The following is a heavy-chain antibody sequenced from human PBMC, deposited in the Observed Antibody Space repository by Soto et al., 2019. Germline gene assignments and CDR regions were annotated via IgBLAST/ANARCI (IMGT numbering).Heavy chain of an antibody. D-gene: IGHD3-3*01. V-gene: IGHV3-64*01. J-gene: IGHJ5*02. CDR3: AREGTRRKKYYDLWSGYTEYNWFDP. CDR2: ISSNGGST. Sequence: PGGSLRLSCAASGFTFSSYAMHWVRQAPGKGLEYVSAISSNGGSTYYANSVRGRFTISRDNSKNTLYLQMGSLRAEDMAVYYCAREGTRRKKYYDLWSGYTEYNWFDPWGQGTLVPVSS. CDR1: GFTFSSYA.